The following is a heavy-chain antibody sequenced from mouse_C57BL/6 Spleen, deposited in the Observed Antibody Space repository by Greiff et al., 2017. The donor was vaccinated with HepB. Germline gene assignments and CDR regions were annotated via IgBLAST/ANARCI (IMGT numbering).Heavy chain of an antibody. CDR2: IDPENGDT. CDR3: TKASYYGSSYRFDY. Sequence: QLQQSGAELVRPGASVKLSCTASGFNIKDDYMHWVKQRPEQGLEWIGWIDPENGDTEYASKFQGKATITADTSSTTAYLQLSSLTSEDTAVYYCTKASYYGSSYRFDYWGQGTTLTVSS. V-gene: IGHV14-4*01. CDR1: GFNIKDDY. J-gene: IGHJ2*01. D-gene: IGHD1-1*01.